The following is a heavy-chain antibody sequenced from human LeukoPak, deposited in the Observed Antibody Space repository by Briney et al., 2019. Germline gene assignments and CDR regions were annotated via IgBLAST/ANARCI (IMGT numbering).Heavy chain of an antibody. Sequence: SGPTLVNPTQTLTLTCTFSGFSLSTSRVGVGWIRQPPGKALEWLALIYWDDDKRYSPSLKSRLTITKDTSKNQVVLTMTNMDPVDTATYYCAHRLICSSTSCYEYYFDYWGQGTLVTVSS. V-gene: IGHV2-5*02. J-gene: IGHJ4*02. CDR3: AHRLICSSTSCYEYYFDY. D-gene: IGHD2-2*01. CDR2: IYWDDDK. CDR1: GFSLSTSRVG.